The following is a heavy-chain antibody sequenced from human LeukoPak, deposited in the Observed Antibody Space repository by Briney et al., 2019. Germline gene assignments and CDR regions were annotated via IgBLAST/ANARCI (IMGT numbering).Heavy chain of an antibody. V-gene: IGHV4-4*07. CDR2: IYTSGST. J-gene: IGHJ6*03. CDR3: ARGVLYYDILTGYLDYYMDV. CDR1: GGSISSYY. Sequence: SETLSLTCTVAGGSISSYYWSWIRQPAGKGLEWIGRIYTSGSTNYNPSLKSRVTMSVDTSKNQFSLKLSSVTAADTAVYYCARGVLYYDILTGYLDYYMDVWGKGTTVTISS. D-gene: IGHD3-9*01.